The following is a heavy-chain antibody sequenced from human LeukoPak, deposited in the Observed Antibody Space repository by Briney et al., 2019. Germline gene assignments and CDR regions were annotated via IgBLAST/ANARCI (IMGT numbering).Heavy chain of an antibody. CDR1: GGSISSYY. CDR2: IYNSGDT. D-gene: IGHD1-26*01. V-gene: IGHV4-59*01. J-gene: IGHJ4*02. Sequence: SETLSLTCTVSGGSISSYYWSWIRQPPGKGLEWIGYIYNSGDTNYNPSLKSRVTISVDTSKNQFSLKLNSVTAADTAVYYCARQVGSGSYWTFDYWGQGTLVTVSS. CDR3: ARQVGSGSYWTFDY.